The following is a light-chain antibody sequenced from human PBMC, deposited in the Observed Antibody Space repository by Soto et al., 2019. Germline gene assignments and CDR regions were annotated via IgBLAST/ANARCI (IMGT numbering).Light chain of an antibody. V-gene: IGLV2-14*01. CDR3: SSYTSSSTRV. CDR1: SSDVGGYKY. J-gene: IGLJ1*01. CDR2: DVS. Sequence: QSVLTQPASVSGSPGQSITISCTGTSSDVGGYKYASWYQQHPGEAPKLMIYDVSNRPSGVSNRFSGSKSGNTASLTISGLQAEDEADYYCSSYTSSSTRVFGTGTKLTVL.